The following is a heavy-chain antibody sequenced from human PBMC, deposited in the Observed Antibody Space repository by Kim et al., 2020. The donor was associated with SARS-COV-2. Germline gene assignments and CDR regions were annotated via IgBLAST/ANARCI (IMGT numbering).Heavy chain of an antibody. J-gene: IGHJ6*02. D-gene: IGHD1-26*01. Sequence: ADSGKSRFTISRDNSKNTLYLQMNSLRAEDTAVYYCARDGSIYYYYGMDVWGQGTTVTVSS. V-gene: IGHV3-33*01. CDR3: ARDGSIYYYYGMDV.